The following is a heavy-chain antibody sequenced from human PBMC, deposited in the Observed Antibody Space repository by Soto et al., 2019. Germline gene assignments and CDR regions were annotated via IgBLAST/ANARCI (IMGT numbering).Heavy chain of an antibody. Sequence: QLQLQESGPGLVKPSETLSLTCTVSGGSISSSRNHWGWIRQPPGKGLEWIGNIYYSENTYYNPSLKSRVTISVDTSKNQFSLRLTSVTAADTAVYYCATHPPYGPLDHWGQGTLVTVSS. CDR2: IYYSENT. CDR3: ATHPPYGPLDH. V-gene: IGHV4-39*01. CDR1: GGSISSSRNH. J-gene: IGHJ4*02. D-gene: IGHD4-17*01.